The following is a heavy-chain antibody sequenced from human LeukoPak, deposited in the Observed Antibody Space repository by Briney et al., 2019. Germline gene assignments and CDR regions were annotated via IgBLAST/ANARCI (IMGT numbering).Heavy chain of an antibody. CDR2: IHYSGGT. Sequence: PSETLSLTCSVSGESINNHYWNWIRQPPGKGLEWVGYIHYSGGTTYNPSLESRVTISVDRSKKEFSLKLISVTPADTAVYYCARDYDFRVGQWYYAMDVWGQGTTVTVSS. V-gene: IGHV4-59*11. CDR1: GESINNHY. J-gene: IGHJ6*02. CDR3: ARDYDFRVGQWYYAMDV. D-gene: IGHD3-3*01.